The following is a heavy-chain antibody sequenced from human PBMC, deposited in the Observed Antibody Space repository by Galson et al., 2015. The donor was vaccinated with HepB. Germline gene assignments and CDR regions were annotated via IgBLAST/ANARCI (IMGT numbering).Heavy chain of an antibody. V-gene: IGHV7-4-1*02. CDR3: TTQQLIPGRFDP. J-gene: IGHJ5*02. Sequence: SVKVSCKASGYTFTTYSINWVRQAPGQGLEWLGWIDTNTGNSTYAQGFTGRFVFFLDTSVTTAYLHINSLKAEDTAVYYCTTQQLIPGRFDPWGQGTLVTVSS. D-gene: IGHD6-13*01. CDR2: IDTNTGNS. CDR1: GYTFTTYS.